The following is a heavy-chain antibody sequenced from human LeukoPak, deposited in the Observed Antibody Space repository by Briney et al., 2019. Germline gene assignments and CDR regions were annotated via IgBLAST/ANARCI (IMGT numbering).Heavy chain of an antibody. CDR2: ISSSGSTI. Sequence: PGGSLRPSCAASGFTFSDYYMSWIRQAPGKGLEWVSYISSSGSTIYYADSVKGRFTISRDNAKHSLYLQMNSLRAEDTAVYYCARVNINNWHSCDYWGQGTLVTVSS. V-gene: IGHV3-11*01. CDR1: GFTFSDYY. CDR3: ARVNINNWHSCDY. D-gene: IGHD1-1*01. J-gene: IGHJ4*02.